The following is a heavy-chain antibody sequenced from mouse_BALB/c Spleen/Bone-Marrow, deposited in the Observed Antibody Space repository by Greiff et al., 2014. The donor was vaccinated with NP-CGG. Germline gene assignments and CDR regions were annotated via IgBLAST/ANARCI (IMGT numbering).Heavy chain of an antibody. D-gene: IGHD4-1*01. CDR2: IYPSDSYT. Sequence: QVQLQQPGAELVRPGASVKPSCKASGYTFTSYWINWVKQRPGQGLEWIGNIYPSDSYTNYNQKFKDKATLTVDKSSSTAYMQLSSPTSEDSAVYYCTRSGTLGAMDYWGQGTSVTVSS. CDR3: TRSGTLGAMDY. V-gene: IGHV1-69*02. J-gene: IGHJ4*01. CDR1: GYTFTSYW.